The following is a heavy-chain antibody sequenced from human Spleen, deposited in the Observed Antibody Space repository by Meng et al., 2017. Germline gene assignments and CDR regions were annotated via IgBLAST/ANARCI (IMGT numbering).Heavy chain of an antibody. J-gene: IGHJ4*02. Sequence: GESLKISCKVSGYTFTNYWIGWVRQMPGKGLEWLGTIYPGDSETRYGPSLQGHVTISADTSTTTAYLRWSSLKASDTAMYYCARSSGVWGFFFDFWGQGTLVTVSS. CDR1: GYTFTNYW. CDR3: ARSSGVWGFFFDF. D-gene: IGHD3-10*01. CDR2: IYPGDSET. V-gene: IGHV5-51*01.